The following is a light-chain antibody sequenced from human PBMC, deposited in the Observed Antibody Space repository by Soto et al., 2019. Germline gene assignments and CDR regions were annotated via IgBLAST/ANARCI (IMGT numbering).Light chain of an antibody. CDR3: QQYNNWPPGIT. CDR1: QSVSSN. V-gene: IGKV3-15*01. CDR2: GAS. Sequence: EIVMTQSPATLSVSPGERATLSCRASQSVSSNLAWYQQKPGQAPRLLIYGASTRATGIPARFSGSGSGTEFTLTISSVQSEDFAVYYCQQYNNWPPGITFGPGTKVDIK. J-gene: IGKJ3*01.